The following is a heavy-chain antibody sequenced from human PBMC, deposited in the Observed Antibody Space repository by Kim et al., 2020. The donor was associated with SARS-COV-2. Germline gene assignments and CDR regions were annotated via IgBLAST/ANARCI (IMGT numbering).Heavy chain of an antibody. CDR2: ISSSSSYI. CDR1: GFTFSSYS. Sequence: GGSLRLSCAASGFTFSSYSMNWVRQAPGKGLEWVSSISSSSSYIYYADSVKGRFTISRDNAKNSLYLQMNSLRAEDTAVYYCARDPAYCGGDCYSGHNYYFDYWGQGTLVTVSS. J-gene: IGHJ4*02. CDR3: ARDPAYCGGDCYSGHNYYFDY. V-gene: IGHV3-21*01. D-gene: IGHD2-21*02.